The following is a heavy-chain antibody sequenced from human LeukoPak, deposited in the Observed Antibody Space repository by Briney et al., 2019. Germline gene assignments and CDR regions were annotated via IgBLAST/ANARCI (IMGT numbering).Heavy chain of an antibody. CDR2: IIPILGIA. CDR1: GRAFCRYV. Sequence: SVKVCCKPSGRAFCRYVISWVRQAPGQGLEWMGRIIPILGIANYAQKFQGRVTITADKSTSTAYMELSSLRAEDTAVYDCARGTVRSGAAHALHIWGQKTMVTVSS. D-gene: IGHD2-15*01. V-gene: IGHV1-69*04. CDR3: ARGTVRSGAAHALHI. J-gene: IGHJ3*02.